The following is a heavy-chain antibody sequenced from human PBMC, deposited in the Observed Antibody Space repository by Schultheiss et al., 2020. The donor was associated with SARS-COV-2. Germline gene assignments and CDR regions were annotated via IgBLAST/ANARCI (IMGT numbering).Heavy chain of an antibody. V-gene: IGHV4-38-2*02. CDR3: ARVAAAYDFWSGYRPMGVDP. CDR1: GYSISSGYY. D-gene: IGHD3-3*01. CDR2: IYHSGST. Sequence: SETLSLTCTVSGYSISSGYYWGWIRQPPGKGLEWIGSIYHSGSTYYNPSLKSRVTISVDTSKNQFSLKLSSVTAADTAVYYCARVAAAYDFWSGYRPMGVDPWGQGTLVTVSS. J-gene: IGHJ5*02.